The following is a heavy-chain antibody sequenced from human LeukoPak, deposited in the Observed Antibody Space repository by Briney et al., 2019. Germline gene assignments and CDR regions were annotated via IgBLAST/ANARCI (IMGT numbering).Heavy chain of an antibody. CDR2: INPKSGGT. Sequence: ASVKVSCKASGYTFTGYCIHWVRQAPGQGLEWMGWINPKSGGTNFAQKFQGRVTLTRDTSISTAYMEVGRLRSDDTAVYYCASSYDFWSGYRKGLYYWGQGTLVTVSS. CDR3: ASSYDFWSGYRKGLYY. J-gene: IGHJ4*02. CDR1: GYTFTGYC. V-gene: IGHV1-2*02. D-gene: IGHD3-3*01.